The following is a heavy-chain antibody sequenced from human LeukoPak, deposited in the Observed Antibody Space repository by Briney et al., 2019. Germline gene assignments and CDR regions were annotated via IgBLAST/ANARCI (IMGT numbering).Heavy chain of an antibody. Sequence: GGSLRLSCAASGFTFSSYAMSWVRQAPGKGLEWVSAISGSGGSTYYADSVKGRFTISRDNSKNTLYLQMNSLRAEDTAVYYCAKGIRVPAAMSGYYYYGMDVWGQGTTVTVSS. D-gene: IGHD2-2*01. CDR2: ISGSGGST. J-gene: IGHJ6*02. V-gene: IGHV3-23*01. CDR3: AKGIRVPAAMSGYYYYGMDV. CDR1: GFTFSSYA.